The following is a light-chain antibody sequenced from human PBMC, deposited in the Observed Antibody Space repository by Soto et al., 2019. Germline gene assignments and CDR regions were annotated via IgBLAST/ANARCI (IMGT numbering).Light chain of an antibody. V-gene: IGLV2-8*01. Sequence: QSALTQPASVSGSPGQSITISCTGTSSDVGAYNFVSWYQHHPGRAPKLIIYEVSKRPSGVPDRFSGSKTGNTASLTVSGLQADDEADYYCTSYAGDNNYLFGTGTKLTVL. CDR1: SSDVGAYNF. CDR2: EVS. CDR3: TSYAGDNNYL. J-gene: IGLJ1*01.